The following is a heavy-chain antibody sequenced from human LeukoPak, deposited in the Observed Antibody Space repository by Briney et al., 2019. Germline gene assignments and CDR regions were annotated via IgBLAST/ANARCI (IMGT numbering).Heavy chain of an antibody. CDR1: GGSISSYY. CDR3: ARGKLGIAARVDY. Sequence: SETLSLTCTVSGGSISSYYWSWIRQPPGKGLGWIGYIYYSGSTNYNPSLKSRVTISVDTSKNQFSLKLSSVTAADTAVYYCARGKLGIAARVDYWGQGTLVTVSS. J-gene: IGHJ4*02. V-gene: IGHV4-59*01. D-gene: IGHD6-6*01. CDR2: IYYSGST.